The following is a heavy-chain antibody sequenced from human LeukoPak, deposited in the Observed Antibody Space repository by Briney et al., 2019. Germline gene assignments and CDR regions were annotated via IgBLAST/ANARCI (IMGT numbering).Heavy chain of an antibody. CDR2: IYTSGST. V-gene: IGHV4-4*07. Sequence: SQTLSLTCTLSGGSISRYYWSWIRQPAGTGLRWIGRIYTSGSTNYNTSLKTRVTMSVDTSKNQFTLKLTSLTPADTAVYYCAGAYYDASGFSGWYFDLWGGGTLVTVSS. D-gene: IGHD3-22*01. J-gene: IGHJ2*01. CDR3: AGAYYDASGFSGWYFDL. CDR1: GGSISRYY.